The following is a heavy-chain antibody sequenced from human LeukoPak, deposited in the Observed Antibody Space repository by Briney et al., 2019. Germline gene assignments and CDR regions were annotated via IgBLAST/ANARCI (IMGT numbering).Heavy chain of an antibody. CDR1: GFIFNDAW. J-gene: IGHJ4*02. CDR2: IKSKTHGGTV. V-gene: IGHV3-15*01. D-gene: IGHD3-10*01. CDR3: TTDPVGGSGFDY. Sequence: GGSLRLSCTAPGFIFNDAWMTWVRQAPGKGLEWVGRIKSKTHGGTVGYTAPVKDRFTISRDDSKNTLYLQMNSLKTEDTAVYYCTTDPVGGSGFDYWGQGTLLTVSS.